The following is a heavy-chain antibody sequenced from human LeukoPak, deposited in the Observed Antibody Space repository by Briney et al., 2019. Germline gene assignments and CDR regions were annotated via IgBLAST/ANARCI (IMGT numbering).Heavy chain of an antibody. CDR3: GPSSSKLGIIDY. Sequence: GGSLRLSCAASGFTFSSYAMNWVRQAPGKGLEWVSTISGSGGSTYYADSVKGRFTISRDNSKNTLYLQMNSLRAEDTALYYCGPSSSKLGIIDYWGQGTLVTVSS. CDR2: ISGSGGST. J-gene: IGHJ4*02. V-gene: IGHV3-23*01. D-gene: IGHD7-27*01. CDR1: GFTFSSYA.